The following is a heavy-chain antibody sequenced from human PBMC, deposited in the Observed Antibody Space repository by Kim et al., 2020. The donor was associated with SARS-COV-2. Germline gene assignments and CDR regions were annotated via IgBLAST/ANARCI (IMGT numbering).Heavy chain of an antibody. V-gene: IGHV3-23*01. J-gene: IGHJ3*01. CDR2: ST. Sequence: STSYADAARGGFTISRDNTKNILYLQMTGLRAEHTALYYCARRVEGAFNFWGQGTVVTVSS. CDR3: ARRVEGAFNF.